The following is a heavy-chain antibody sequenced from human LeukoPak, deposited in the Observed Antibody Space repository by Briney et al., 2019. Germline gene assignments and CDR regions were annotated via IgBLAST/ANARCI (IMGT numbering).Heavy chain of an antibody. V-gene: IGHV3-7*01. CDR2: IKQDGSEK. Sequence: GGSLRLSCAASGFTFSSYWMSWVRQAPGKGLEWVANIKQDGSEKYYVDSVKGRFTISRDNAKNSLYLQMNSLRSEDTAVYYCARDRSPTVVGLRPNWFDPWGQGTLVTVSS. CDR3: ARDRSPTVVGLRPNWFDP. J-gene: IGHJ5*02. D-gene: IGHD3-22*01. CDR1: GFTFSSYW.